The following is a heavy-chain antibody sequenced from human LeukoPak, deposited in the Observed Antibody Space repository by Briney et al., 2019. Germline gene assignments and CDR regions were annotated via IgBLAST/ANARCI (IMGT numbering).Heavy chain of an antibody. J-gene: IGHJ4*02. D-gene: IGHD3-10*01. Sequence: SETLSLTCTVSGASISSYYWSWIRQPPGKGLEWIGYIYYTGSTYHNPSLKSRVTISIDTSKSQFSLKLSSVTAADTAVYYCARGSIVGGSGSRYNFDYWGQGTLVTVSS. V-gene: IGHV4-59*01. CDR2: IYYTGST. CDR1: GASISSYY. CDR3: ARGSIVGGSGSRYNFDY.